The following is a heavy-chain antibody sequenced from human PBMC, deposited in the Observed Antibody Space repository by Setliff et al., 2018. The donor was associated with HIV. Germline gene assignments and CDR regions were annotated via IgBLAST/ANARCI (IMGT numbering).Heavy chain of an antibody. Sequence: KTSETLSLTCSVSGDSVSSRSYYWGWIRQSPGKGLEWIGSIYFNGITHDNPSLKSRVTTSVDTSKNQFSLKLSSVTAADTAVYYCARLLRSGYSTTWYEGGAAWWFDPWGQGTLVTVSS. CDR2: IYFNGIT. V-gene: IGHV4-39*01. D-gene: IGHD6-13*01. CDR1: GDSVSSRSYY. CDR3: ARLLRSGYSTTWYEGGAAWWFDP. J-gene: IGHJ5*02.